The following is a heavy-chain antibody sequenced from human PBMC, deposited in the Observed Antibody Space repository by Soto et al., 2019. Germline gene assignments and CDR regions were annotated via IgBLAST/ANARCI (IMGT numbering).Heavy chain of an antibody. D-gene: IGHD3-22*01. CDR2: IYPGDSDT. V-gene: IGHV5-51*01. CDR1: GYSFTSYW. Sequence: LKISCKGSGYSFTSYWIGWVRQMPGKGLEWMGIIYPGDSDTRYSPSFQGQVTISADKSISTAYLQWSSLKASDTAMYYCARMYYYDSSGYKYGMDVWGQGTTVTVSS. J-gene: IGHJ6*02. CDR3: ARMYYYDSSGYKYGMDV.